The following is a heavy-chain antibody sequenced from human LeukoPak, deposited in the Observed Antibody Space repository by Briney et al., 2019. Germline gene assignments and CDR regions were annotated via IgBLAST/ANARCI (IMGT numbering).Heavy chain of an antibody. Sequence: GGSLRLSCAASGFTFSNCGMTWVRQAPGKGLEWVSSISSSSSYIYYADSVKGRFTISRDNAKNSLYLQMNSLRAEDTAVYYCARKSLIFGVVMTVSYYYYMDVWGKGTTVTVSS. V-gene: IGHV3-21*01. J-gene: IGHJ6*03. CDR2: ISSSSSYI. D-gene: IGHD3-3*01. CDR1: GFTFSNCG. CDR3: ARKSLIFGVVMTVSYYYYMDV.